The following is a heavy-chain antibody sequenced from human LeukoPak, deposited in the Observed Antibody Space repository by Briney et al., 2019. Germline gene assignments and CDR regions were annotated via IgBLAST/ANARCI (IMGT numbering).Heavy chain of an antibody. V-gene: IGHV6-1*01. CDR3: ARDPLIVPAMDH. J-gene: IGHJ4*02. Sequence: SQTLSLTCAISGDSVSSNSVAWNWLRQSPSRGLEWLGRTYYRFKWYHDYAVSVKSRITINPDTSKNRFSLQLNSVTPEDTAVYYCARDPLIVPAMDHWGQGSLVTVSS. CDR2: TYYRFKWYH. D-gene: IGHD5-18*01. CDR1: GDSVSSNSVA.